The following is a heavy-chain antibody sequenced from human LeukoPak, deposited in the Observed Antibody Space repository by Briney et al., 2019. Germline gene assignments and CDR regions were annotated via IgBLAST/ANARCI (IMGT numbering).Heavy chain of an antibody. CDR3: GRVNYDSSDYLDY. D-gene: IGHD3-22*01. CDR1: GFTFSDFY. Sequence: GGSLRLSCAASGFTFSDFYMSWIRQAPGKGLEWISYISDRGTTIYYADSVKGRFTISRDNAKNSLHLQMNSLRAEDTAVYYRGRVNYDSSDYLDYWGQGTLVTVSS. CDR2: ISDRGTTI. J-gene: IGHJ4*02. V-gene: IGHV3-11*04.